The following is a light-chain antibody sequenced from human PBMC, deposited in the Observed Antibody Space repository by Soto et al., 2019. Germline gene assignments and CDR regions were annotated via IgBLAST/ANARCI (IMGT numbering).Light chain of an antibody. V-gene: IGLV2-23*02. CDR1: SSDVGSYNL. CDR2: EVS. CDR3: CSYAGSSFYV. J-gene: IGLJ1*01. Sequence: QSALTQPASVSRSPGQSITISCTRTSSDVGSYNLVSWYQQHPGKAPKLMIYEVSKRPSGVSNRFSGSKSGNTASLTISGLQAEDEADYYCCSYAGSSFYVFGTGTKVTVL.